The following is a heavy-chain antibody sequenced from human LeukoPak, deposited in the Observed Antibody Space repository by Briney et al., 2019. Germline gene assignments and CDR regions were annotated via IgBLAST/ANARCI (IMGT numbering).Heavy chain of an antibody. D-gene: IGHD3-22*01. V-gene: IGHV3-23*01. Sequence: GGSLRLSCAASGFTFSSDGMNWVRQAPGKGLECVSAISGGGDFTKYADSVKGRFTISRDNSKSTLYLQMNSLRAEDTAVYYCAKSVFDSSGDPYMDVWGKGTTVTISS. CDR3: AKSVFDSSGDPYMDV. CDR2: ISGGGDFT. J-gene: IGHJ6*03. CDR1: GFTFSSDG.